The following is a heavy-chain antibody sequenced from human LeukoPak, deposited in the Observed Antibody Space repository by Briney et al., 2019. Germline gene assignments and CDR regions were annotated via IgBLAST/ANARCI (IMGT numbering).Heavy chain of an antibody. CDR2: ISGSGGST. D-gene: IGHD2-2*01. CDR3: AYIYCSSTSCYDP. CDR1: GFTFSSYA. V-gene: IGHV3-23*01. J-gene: IGHJ5*02. Sequence: GGSLRLSCAASGFTFSSYAMSWVRQGPGKGLEWVSAISGSGGSTYYADSVKGRFTISKDNSKNTLYLQMNSLRAEDTAVYYCAYIYCSSTSCYDPWGQGTLVTVSS.